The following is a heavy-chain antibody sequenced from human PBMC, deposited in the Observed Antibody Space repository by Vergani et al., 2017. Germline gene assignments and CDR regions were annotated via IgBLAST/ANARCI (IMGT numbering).Heavy chain of an antibody. CDR1: GGTFSSYA. CDR3: ARDSRITIFGVVITDYYYYGMDV. D-gene: IGHD3-3*01. V-gene: IGHV1-69*06. J-gene: IGHJ6*02. CDR2: IIPIFGTA. Sequence: QVQLVQSGAEVKKPGSSVKVSCKASGGTFSSYAISWVRQAPGQGLEWMGGIIPIFGTANYAQKFQGRVTMTTDTSTSTAYMELRSLRSDDTAVYYCARDSRITIFGVVITDYYYYGMDVWGQGTTVTVAS.